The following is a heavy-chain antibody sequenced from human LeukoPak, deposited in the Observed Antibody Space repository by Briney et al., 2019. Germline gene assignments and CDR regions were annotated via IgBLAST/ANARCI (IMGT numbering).Heavy chain of an antibody. CDR3: ARDYILTGYHDY. D-gene: IGHD3-9*01. CDR2: ISSSSSYI. Sequence: GGSLRLSCAASGFTFSSYSMNWVRQAPGKGLEWVSSISSSSSYIYYADSVKGRFTISRDNAKNSLYLQMNSLGAEDTAVYYCARDYILTGYHDYWGQGTLVTVSS. V-gene: IGHV3-21*01. J-gene: IGHJ4*02. CDR1: GFTFSSYS.